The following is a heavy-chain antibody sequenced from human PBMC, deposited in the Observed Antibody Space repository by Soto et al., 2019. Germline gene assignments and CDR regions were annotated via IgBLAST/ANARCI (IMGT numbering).Heavy chain of an antibody. CDR2: ISGSGGST. Sequence: LSLTCAASGFPFSSYAMSWVRQAPGKGLEWVSAISGSGGSTYYADSVKGRFTISRDNSKNTLYLQMNSLRAEDTAVYYCAKTVVVTAYDAFDIWGQGTMVTVSS. V-gene: IGHV3-23*01. CDR1: GFPFSSYA. D-gene: IGHD2-21*02. J-gene: IGHJ3*02. CDR3: AKTVVVTAYDAFDI.